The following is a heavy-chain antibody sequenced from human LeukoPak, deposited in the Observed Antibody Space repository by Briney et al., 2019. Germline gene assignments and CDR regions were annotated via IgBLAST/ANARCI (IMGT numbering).Heavy chain of an antibody. Sequence: GRSLRLSCAASRFTFSSYAMSWVRQAPGKGLEWVSAVTGSGSSTYYADSVKGRFTISRDNSRNMLYLQMNSLRAEDTAIYYCANGILGSGWDRPIDYWGQGTLVTVSS. J-gene: IGHJ4*02. CDR1: RFTFSSYA. V-gene: IGHV3-23*01. D-gene: IGHD6-19*01. CDR3: ANGILGSGWDRPIDY. CDR2: VTGSGSST.